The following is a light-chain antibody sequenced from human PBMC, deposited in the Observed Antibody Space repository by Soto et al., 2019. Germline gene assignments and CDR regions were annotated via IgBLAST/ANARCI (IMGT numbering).Light chain of an antibody. CDR1: QSISSY. J-gene: IGKJ1*01. CDR2: AAS. CDR3: QKYNSAQWT. Sequence: DIQMTQSPSSLSASVGDRVTITCRASQSISSYLNWYQQKPGKAPKLLIYAASSLQSGVPSRFSGSGSGTDFTLTISSLQPEDVATYYCQKYNSAQWTFGQGTKVEIK. V-gene: IGKV1-39*01.